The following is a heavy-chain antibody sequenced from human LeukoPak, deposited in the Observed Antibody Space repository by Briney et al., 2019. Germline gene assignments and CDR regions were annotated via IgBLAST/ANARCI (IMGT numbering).Heavy chain of an antibody. V-gene: IGHV3-30*18. CDR2: ISYDGSNK. D-gene: IGHD6-19*01. CDR1: GFTFSSYG. Sequence: GGSLRLSCAASGFTFSSYGMHWVRQAPGKGLEWVAVISYDGSNKYYADSVKGRFTISRDNSKNTLYLQMNSLRAEDTAVYYCAKDRIPGYSSGWFKPYYFDYWGQGTLVTVSS. CDR3: AKDRIPGYSSGWFKPYYFDY. J-gene: IGHJ4*02.